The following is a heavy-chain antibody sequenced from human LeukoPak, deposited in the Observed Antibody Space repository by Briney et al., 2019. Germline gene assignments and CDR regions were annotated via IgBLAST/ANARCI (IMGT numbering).Heavy chain of an antibody. CDR1: GFTFSSYS. CDR3: AKEAGSSAVTTRYVDY. D-gene: IGHD4-11*01. J-gene: IGHJ4*02. CDR2: ISSSSSYI. V-gene: IGHV3-21*01. Sequence: GGSLRLSCAASGFTFSSYSMNWVRQAPGKGLEWVSSISSSSSYIYYADSVKGRFTISRDNAKNSLYLQMNSLRAEDTAVYYCAKEAGSSAVTTRYVDYWGQGTLVTVSS.